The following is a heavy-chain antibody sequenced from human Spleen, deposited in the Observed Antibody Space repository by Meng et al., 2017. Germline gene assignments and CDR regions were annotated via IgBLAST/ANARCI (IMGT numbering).Heavy chain of an antibody. Sequence: QVQPVQSGPEVKKPGASVKVSCKASGYTFTSYYIHWVRQAPGQGLEWMGIINPSTGTTTYAQNLQGRVTMTRDTSTSTVHMELSSLRSEDTAVYYCARDCLAGYTSGWQFDYWGQGTLVTVSS. V-gene: IGHV1-46*04. CDR1: GYTFTSYY. D-gene: IGHD6-19*01. J-gene: IGHJ4*02. CDR2: INPSTGTT. CDR3: ARDCLAGYTSGWQFDY.